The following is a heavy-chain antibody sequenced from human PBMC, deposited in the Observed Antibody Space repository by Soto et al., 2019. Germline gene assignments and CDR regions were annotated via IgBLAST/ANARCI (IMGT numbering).Heavy chain of an antibody. D-gene: IGHD2-21*02. CDR1: GGSFSGYY. Sequence: SETLSLTCAVYGGSFSGYYWSWIRQPPGKGLEWIGEINHSGSTNYNPSLKSRVTISVDTSKNQFSLKLSSVTAADTAVYYCARGSSVVTAIHFDYWGQGTLVTVSS. J-gene: IGHJ4*02. CDR3: ARGSSVVTAIHFDY. CDR2: INHSGST. V-gene: IGHV4-34*01.